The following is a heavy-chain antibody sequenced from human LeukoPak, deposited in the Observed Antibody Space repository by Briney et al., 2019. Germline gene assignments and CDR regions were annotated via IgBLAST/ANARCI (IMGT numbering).Heavy chain of an antibody. Sequence: GGSLRLSCAASGFTFSSYWMHWVRQAPGKGLVWVSRINSDGSSTSYADSVKGRFTISRDNAKNSLYLQMNSLRAEDTAVYYCARASSWLQYYFDYWGQGTLVTVSS. D-gene: IGHD5-12*01. CDR2: INSDGSST. V-gene: IGHV3-74*01. CDR1: GFTFSSYW. CDR3: ARASSWLQYYFDY. J-gene: IGHJ4*02.